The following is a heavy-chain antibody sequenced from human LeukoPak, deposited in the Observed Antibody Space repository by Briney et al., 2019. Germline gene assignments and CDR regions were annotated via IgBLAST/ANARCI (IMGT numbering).Heavy chain of an antibody. CDR2: INPNTGGT. V-gene: IGHV1-2*02. CDR3: ARGAGSSWFDP. J-gene: IGHJ5*02. Sequence: ASVKVSCKASGYTFTTKYIHWVRQAPGQGLEWMGWINPNTGGTQYAQKFQGRVTMTRDTSISTAYVELTSLRSDDTAVYYCARGAGSSWFDPWGQGTPVTVS. CDR1: GYTFTTKY. D-gene: IGHD6-13*01.